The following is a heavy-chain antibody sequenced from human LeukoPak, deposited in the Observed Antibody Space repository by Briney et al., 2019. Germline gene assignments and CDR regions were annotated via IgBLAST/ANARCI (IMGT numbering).Heavy chain of an antibody. CDR2: IYSGGGT. CDR1: GFTVSSNY. D-gene: IGHD4-17*01. J-gene: IGHJ5*02. Sequence: PGGSLRLSCAASGFTVSSNYMSWVRQAPGKGLEWVSVIYSGGGTYYADSVKGRFTISRDNSKNTLYLQMNSLRAEDTAVYYCARGGTVTWFDPWGQGTLVTVSS. CDR3: ARGGTVTWFDP. V-gene: IGHV3-53*01.